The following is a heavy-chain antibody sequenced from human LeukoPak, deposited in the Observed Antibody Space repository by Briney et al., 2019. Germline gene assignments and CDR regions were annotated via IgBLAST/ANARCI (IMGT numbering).Heavy chain of an antibody. CDR3: ARDWLLTIFGVVITPPFDY. CDR1: GFTVSSNY. J-gene: IGHJ4*02. V-gene: IGHV3-66*01. Sequence: GGSLRLSCAASGFTVSSNYMSWVRQAPGKGLEWVSVIYSGGSTYYADSVKGRFTISRDNSKNTLYLQMNSLRAEDTAVYYCARDWLLTIFGVVITPPFDYWGQGTLVTVSS. D-gene: IGHD3-3*01. CDR2: IYSGGST.